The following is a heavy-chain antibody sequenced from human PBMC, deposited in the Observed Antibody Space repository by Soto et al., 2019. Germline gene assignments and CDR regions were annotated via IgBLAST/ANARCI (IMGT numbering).Heavy chain of an antibody. CDR3: ARYSGYDFWFDP. CDR2: ISSSSSYI. D-gene: IGHD5-12*01. CDR1: GLTFSSYA. V-gene: IGHV3-21*01. Sequence: PGGSLRLSCAASGLTFSSYAMSWVRQAPGKGLEWVSSISSSSSYIYYADSVKGRFTISRDNAKNSLYLQMNSLRAEDTAVYYCARYSGYDFWFDPWGQGTLVTVSS. J-gene: IGHJ5*02.